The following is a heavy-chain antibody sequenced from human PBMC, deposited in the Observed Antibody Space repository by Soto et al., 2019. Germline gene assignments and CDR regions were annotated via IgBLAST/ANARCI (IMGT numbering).Heavy chain of an antibody. Sequence: GSGPTLVNPTQTLTLTCTFSGFSLSTSGMCVSWIRQPPGKALEWLALIDWDDDKYYSTSLKTRLTISKDTSKNQVVLTMTNMDPVDTATYYRARSVYHYASSGPFDYSGHGTLVTVSS. CDR3: ARSVYHYASSGPFDY. CDR2: IDWDDDK. CDR1: GFSLSTSGMC. V-gene: IGHV2-70*01. J-gene: IGHJ4*01. D-gene: IGHD3-22*01.